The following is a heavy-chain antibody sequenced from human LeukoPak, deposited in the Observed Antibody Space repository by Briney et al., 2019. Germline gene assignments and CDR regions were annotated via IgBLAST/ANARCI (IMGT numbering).Heavy chain of an antibody. J-gene: IGHJ5*02. CDR3: AINGSIVGAP. V-gene: IGHV5-10-1*01. CDR2: IDPSDSYT. CDR1: GYSFTSYW. D-gene: IGHD1-26*01. Sequence: GESLKISCKGSGYSFTSYWTSWVRQMPGKGLEWMGRIDPSDSYTNYSPSFQGHVTISADKSISTAYLQWSSLKASDTAMYYCAINGSIVGAPWGQGAQVTVSS.